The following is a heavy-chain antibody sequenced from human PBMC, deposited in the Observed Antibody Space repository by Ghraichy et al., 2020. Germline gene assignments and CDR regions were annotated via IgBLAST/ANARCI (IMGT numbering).Heavy chain of an antibody. CDR1: GFTFTSSA. Sequence: SVKVSCKASGFTFTSSAMQWVRQARGQRLEWIGWIVVGSGNTNYAQKFQERVTITRDMSTSTAYMELSSLRSEDTAVYYCAAETDRYSGSYSYDYWGQGTLVTVSS. D-gene: IGHD1-26*01. CDR2: IVVGSGNT. J-gene: IGHJ4*02. CDR3: AAETDRYSGSYSYDY. V-gene: IGHV1-58*02.